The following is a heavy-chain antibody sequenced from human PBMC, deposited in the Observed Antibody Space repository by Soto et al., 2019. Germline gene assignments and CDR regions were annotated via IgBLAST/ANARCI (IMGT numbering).Heavy chain of an antibody. CDR1: GGSISPYY. CDR3: VRKGAAAPYAHYYMDV. Sequence: SETLSLTCTVSGGSISPYYWSWIRQPPGKGLEWIGYVYYSGNTNYNPSLESRVTISVDTSRNRFSLNLTSATAADTAVYYCVRKGAAAPYAHYYMDVWGRGPAVTVSS. D-gene: IGHD6-13*01. CDR2: VYYSGNT. J-gene: IGHJ6*03. V-gene: IGHV4-59*01.